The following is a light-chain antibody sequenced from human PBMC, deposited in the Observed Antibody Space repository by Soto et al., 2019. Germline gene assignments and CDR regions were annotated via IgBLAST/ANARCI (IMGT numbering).Light chain of an antibody. V-gene: IGKV3-15*01. Sequence: EIVMTQSQATLAVSPAERATLSGRSSQNINSKLAWYQQKPGQAPRLLISAASTRATGVPDRFSGSGSGTDFSLTISSLQSEDFAVYYCHQYNSWPPSFGGGTKVDI. CDR1: QNINSK. CDR2: AAS. CDR3: HQYNSWPPS. J-gene: IGKJ4*01.